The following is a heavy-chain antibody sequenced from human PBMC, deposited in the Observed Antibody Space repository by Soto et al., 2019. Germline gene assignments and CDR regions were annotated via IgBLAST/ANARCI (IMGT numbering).Heavy chain of an antibody. CDR3: ARQLTYDWDQQIYYYYMDV. V-gene: IGHV4-39*01. J-gene: IGHJ6*03. CDR1: AGSISSSSYY. D-gene: IGHD1-1*01. CDR2: IDYSGST. Sequence: SETLSLTCTVSAGSISSSSYYWGWIRQPPGKGLEWIGSIDYSGSTYYNPSLKSRVTISVDTSKNQFSLKLTSVTAADTAVYYCARQLTYDWDQQIYYYYMDVWGKGTTVTVSS.